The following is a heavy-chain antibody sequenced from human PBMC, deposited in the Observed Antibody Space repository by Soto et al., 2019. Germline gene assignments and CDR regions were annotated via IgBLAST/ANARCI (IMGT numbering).Heavy chain of an antibody. V-gene: IGHV1-58*01. Sequence: SVKVSCKASGFTFTSSAVQWVRQARGQRLEWIGWIVVGSGNTNYAQKFQERVTITRDMSTSTAYMELSSLRSEDTAVYHCAADIDCISTSCYRAAFDIWGQGTMVTVSS. CDR1: GFTFTSSA. D-gene: IGHD2-2*01. CDR2: IVVGSGNT. CDR3: AADIDCISTSCYRAAFDI. J-gene: IGHJ3*02.